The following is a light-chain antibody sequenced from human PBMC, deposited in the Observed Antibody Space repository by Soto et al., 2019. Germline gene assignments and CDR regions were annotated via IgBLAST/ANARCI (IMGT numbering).Light chain of an antibody. Sequence: DIQLTQSPSFLSASVGDRVTITCRASQGISSYLAWYQQKPGKAPKLLIYAASTLQSGVPSRFSGSGSGTEFTLTISSLQPEDFPPYYCQQLHSYPPFTFGPGTKVHIK. J-gene: IGKJ3*01. CDR1: QGISSY. CDR3: QQLHSYPPFT. V-gene: IGKV1-9*01. CDR2: AAS.